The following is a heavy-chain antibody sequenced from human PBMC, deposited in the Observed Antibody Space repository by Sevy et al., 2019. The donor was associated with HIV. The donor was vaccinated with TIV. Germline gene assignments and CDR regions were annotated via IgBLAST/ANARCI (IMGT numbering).Heavy chain of an antibody. D-gene: IGHD3-16*01. CDR3: AGGARGTLPSYYGYTLNI. CDR2: IYPGDSDT. V-gene: IGHV5-51*01. J-gene: IGHJ6*02. Sequence: GESLKISCKGSGYSFTDYWIGWVRQKPGKGLEGMGIIYPGDSDTIHSPSFQGKDTISGYKFISTAYLQWSSLKTSDTATFDWAGGARGTLPSYYGYTLNIWGQGTTVTVSS. CDR1: GYSFTDYW.